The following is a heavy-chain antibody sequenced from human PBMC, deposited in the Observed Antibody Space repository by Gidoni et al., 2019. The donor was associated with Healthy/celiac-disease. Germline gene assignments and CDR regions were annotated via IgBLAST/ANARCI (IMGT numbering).Heavy chain of an antibody. CDR1: GFTFSSYA. D-gene: IGHD3-22*01. V-gene: IGHV3-23*01. CDR3: AKARGGLIYYDSSGY. Sequence: EVQLLESGGGLVQPGGSLRLSCAASGFTFSSYAMSWVRQAPGKGLEWVSAISGIGGSTYYADSVKGRFTISRDNSKNTLYLQMNSLRAEDTAVYYCAKARGGLIYYDSSGYWGQGTLVTVSS. J-gene: IGHJ4*02. CDR2: ISGIGGST.